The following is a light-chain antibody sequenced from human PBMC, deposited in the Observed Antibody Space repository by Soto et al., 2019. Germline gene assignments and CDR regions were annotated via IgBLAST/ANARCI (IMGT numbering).Light chain of an antibody. CDR2: GAS. V-gene: IGKV1-9*01. CDR3: QQLNSFPIA. J-gene: IGKJ3*01. Sequence: IQLTQSPSSLSASVGDRVTITCRASQAISSFLAWYQQKPGRAPKLLIYGASTLQSGVPSRFSGSGSGTDFTLTISSLQPEDFATYYCQQLNSFPIAFGPGTKVEIQ. CDR1: QAISSF.